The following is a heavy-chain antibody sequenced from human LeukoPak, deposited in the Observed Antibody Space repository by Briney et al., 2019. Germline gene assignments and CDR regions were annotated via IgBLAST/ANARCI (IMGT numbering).Heavy chain of an antibody. D-gene: IGHD6-13*01. J-gene: IGHJ4*02. CDR3: ARDHGNISWFYY. CDR2: IDYSGTT. CDR1: GGSIRRSSYY. Sequence: SETLSLTCTASGGSIRRSSYYWGWIRQPPGKGLEWIGTIDYSGTTYYNPSLKSRVTMSVDTSKNQFSLKLTSVTAADTAMYYCARDHGNISWFYYWGQGILVAVSS. V-gene: IGHV4-39*02.